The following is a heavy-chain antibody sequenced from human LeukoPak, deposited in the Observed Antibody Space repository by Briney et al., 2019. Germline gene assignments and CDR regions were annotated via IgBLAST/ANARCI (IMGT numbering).Heavy chain of an antibody. CDR3: AREVGTTVTTAFHD. CDR1: RVTFSNSA. V-gene: IGHV1-2*02. J-gene: IGHJ4*02. D-gene: IGHD4-17*01. Sequence: PSVKVSCKASRVTFSNSAFSWVRQAPGHGLEWMGWINTNSGGTNYAPKFQGRVTLTRGTSISTAYMELSRLRSDDTSVYYCAREVGTTVTTAFHDWGQGTLVTVSS. CDR2: INTNSGGT.